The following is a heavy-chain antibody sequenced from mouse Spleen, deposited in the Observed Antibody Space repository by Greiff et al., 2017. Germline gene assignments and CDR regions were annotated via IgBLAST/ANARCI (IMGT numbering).Heavy chain of an antibody. D-gene: IGHD4-1*02. CDR1: GYTFTSYW. CDR2: IDPSDSYT. J-gene: IGHJ1*03. CDR3: ARSGQLGRYWYFDV. V-gene: IGHV1-59*01. Sequence: QVQLQQPGAELVRPGTSVKLSCKASGYTFTSYWMHWVKQRPGQGLEWIGVIDPSDSYTNYNQKFKGKATLTVDTSSSTAYMQLSSLTSEDSAVYYCARSGQLGRYWYFDVWGTGTTVTVSS.